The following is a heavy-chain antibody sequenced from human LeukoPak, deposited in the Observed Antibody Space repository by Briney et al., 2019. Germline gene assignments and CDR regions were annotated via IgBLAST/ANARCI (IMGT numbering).Heavy chain of an antibody. CDR3: ARGEGRSGWYFSVF. CDR2: IYYSGST. CDR1: GGSISSGTYY. D-gene: IGHD6-19*01. V-gene: IGHV4-39*01. J-gene: IGHJ4*02. Sequence: SETLSLTCIVSGGSISSGTYYWGWIRQPPGKGLEWIGSIYYSGSTYYNPSLKIRVTISVDTSKNQSSLKMSSVTAADTAVYYCARGEGRSGWYFSVFWGQGTLVTVSS.